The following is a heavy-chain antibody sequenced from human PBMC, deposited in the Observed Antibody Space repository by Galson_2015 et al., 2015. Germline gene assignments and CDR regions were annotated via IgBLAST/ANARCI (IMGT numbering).Heavy chain of an antibody. Sequence: TLSLTCTVSGGSISSGSYYWSWIRQPAGKGLEWIGRIYTSGSTNYNPSLKSRVTISVDTSKNQFSLKLSSVTAADTAVYYCARDIGRGGDPLYWYFDLWGRGTLVTVSS. V-gene: IGHV4-61*02. J-gene: IGHJ2*01. CDR1: GGSISSGSYY. CDR2: IYTSGST. D-gene: IGHD2-21*02. CDR3: ARDIGRGGDPLYWYFDL.